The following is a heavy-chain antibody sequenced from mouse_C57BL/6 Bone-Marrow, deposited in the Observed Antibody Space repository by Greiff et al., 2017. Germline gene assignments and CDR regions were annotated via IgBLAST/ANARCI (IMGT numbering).Heavy chain of an antibody. J-gene: IGHJ2*01. D-gene: IGHD1-1*01. CDR3: AAYYCGSSSPFVW. CDR2: IYPRSGNT. Sequence: QVQLKQSGAELARPGASVKLSCKASGYTFTSYGISWVKQRPGQGLEWIGEIYPRSGNTYYNEKFKGKATLTADKSSSTAYMELRSLTSEDSAVYFCAAYYCGSSSPFVWWGQGTTLTVSS. CDR1: GYTFTSYG. V-gene: IGHV1-81*01.